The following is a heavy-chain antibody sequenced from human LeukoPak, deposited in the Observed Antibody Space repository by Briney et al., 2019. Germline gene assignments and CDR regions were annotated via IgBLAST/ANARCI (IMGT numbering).Heavy chain of an antibody. Sequence: SETLSLTCTVSGGSISSGGYYWSWIRQPPGKGLEWIGYIYYSGSTNYNPSLKSRVTISVDTSKNQFSLKLSSVTAADTAVYYCAGVRSDYDFSVDYWGQGTLVTVSS. CDR2: IYYSGST. J-gene: IGHJ4*02. V-gene: IGHV4-61*08. CDR1: GGSISSGGYY. CDR3: AGVRSDYDFSVDY. D-gene: IGHD3-3*01.